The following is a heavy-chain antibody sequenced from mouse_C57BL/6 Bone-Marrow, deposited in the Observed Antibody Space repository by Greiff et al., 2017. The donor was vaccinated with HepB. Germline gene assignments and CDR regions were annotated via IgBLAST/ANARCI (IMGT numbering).Heavy chain of an antibody. CDR1: GFNIKDDY. V-gene: IGHV14-4*01. J-gene: IGHJ2*01. D-gene: IGHD2-4*01. CDR3: IASSDYVEVYFDY. CDR2: IDPENGDT. Sequence: EVMLVESGAELVRPGASVKLSCTASGFNIKDDYMHWVKQRPEQGLEWIGWIDPENGDTEYASKFQGKATITADTSSNTAYLQLSSLTSEDTAVYYCIASSDYVEVYFDYWGLGTTLPVSS.